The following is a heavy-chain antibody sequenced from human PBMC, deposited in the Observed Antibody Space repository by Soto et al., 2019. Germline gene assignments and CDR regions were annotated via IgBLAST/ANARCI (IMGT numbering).Heavy chain of an antibody. J-gene: IGHJ6*02. CDR1: GGSISSGDYY. Sequence: QVQLQESGPGLVKPSQTLSLTCTVSGGSISSGDYYWSWIRQPPGKGLEWIGYIYYSGSTYYNPSLKSRVTISVATSKNQFSLKLSSVTAADTAVYYCARALPNYDILTGYWYYGMDVWGQGTTVTVSS. CDR3: ARALPNYDILTGYWYYGMDV. CDR2: IYYSGST. V-gene: IGHV4-30-4*01. D-gene: IGHD3-9*01.